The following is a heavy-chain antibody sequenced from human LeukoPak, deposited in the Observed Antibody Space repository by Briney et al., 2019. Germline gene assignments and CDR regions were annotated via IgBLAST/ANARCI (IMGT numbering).Heavy chain of an antibody. D-gene: IGHD3-22*01. CDR3: ARAYYYDSSGPGGSY. J-gene: IGHJ4*02. V-gene: IGHV1-2*02. Sequence: GASVKVSCKASGYTFTGYYMHWVRQAPGQGLEWMGWINPNSGGTNYAQKFQGRVTMTRDTSISTAYMELSRLRSDDTAVYYCARAYYYDSSGPGGSYWGQGTLVTVSS. CDR1: GYTFTGYY. CDR2: INPNSGGT.